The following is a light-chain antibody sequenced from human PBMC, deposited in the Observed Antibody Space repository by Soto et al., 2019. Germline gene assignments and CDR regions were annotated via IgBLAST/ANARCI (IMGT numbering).Light chain of an antibody. J-gene: IGLJ3*02. CDR1: SSNIGENS. Sequence: QSVLTQPPSMSAAPGQMVAISCSGTSSNIGENSVSWYQHFPGTAPKVLIYDNNRRPSGIPDRFSGSKSGTSATLTIIGLQTGDEADYYCATWDSALSAGVFGGGTKLTVL. CDR2: DNN. CDR3: ATWDSALSAGV. V-gene: IGLV1-51*01.